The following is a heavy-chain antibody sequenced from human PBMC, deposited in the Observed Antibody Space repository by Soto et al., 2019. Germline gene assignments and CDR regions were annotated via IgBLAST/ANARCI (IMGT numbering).Heavy chain of an antibody. V-gene: IGHV3-30*18. CDR1: GFTFSSYG. CDR2: ISYDGSNK. J-gene: IGHJ4*02. CDR3: AKTAEVIVVVTSFDY. Sequence: QVQLVESGGGVVQPGRSLRLSCAASGFTFSSYGMHWVRQAPGKGLEWVAVISYDGSNKYYADSVKGRFTISRDNSKNTLYLQMNSLRAEDTAVYYCAKTAEVIVVVTSFDYWGQGTLVTVSS. D-gene: IGHD3-22*01.